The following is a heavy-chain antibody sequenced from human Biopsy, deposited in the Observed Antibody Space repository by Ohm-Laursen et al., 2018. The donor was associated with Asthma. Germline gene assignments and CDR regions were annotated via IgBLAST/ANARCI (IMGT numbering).Heavy chain of an antibody. J-gene: IGHJ3*02. CDR1: GYNFISFA. Sequence: VASVKVSCKASGYNFISFAIHWVRQAPRQRLEWMGWINAGNGNTKYSQKFQGRVSITRDTSASTAYMELRSLRSEDTAAYYCARTYYDFLTGQVKDAFGIWGQGTMVTVSS. D-gene: IGHD3-9*01. CDR2: INAGNGNT. CDR3: ARTYYDFLTGQVKDAFGI. V-gene: IGHV1-3*01.